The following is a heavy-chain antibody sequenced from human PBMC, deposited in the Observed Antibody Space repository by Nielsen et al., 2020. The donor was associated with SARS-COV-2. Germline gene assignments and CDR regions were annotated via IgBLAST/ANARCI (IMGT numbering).Heavy chain of an antibody. D-gene: IGHD5-12*01. J-gene: IGHJ4*02. CDR2: ISYDGSNK. V-gene: IGHV3-30*04. Sequence: GGSLRLSCAASGFTFSSYAMHWVRQAPGKGLEWVAVISYDGSNKYYADSVKGRFTISRDNSKNTLYLQMNSLRAEDTAVYYCAGGYIVATPNFDYWGQGTLVTVSS. CDR3: AGGYIVATPNFDY. CDR1: GFTFSSYA.